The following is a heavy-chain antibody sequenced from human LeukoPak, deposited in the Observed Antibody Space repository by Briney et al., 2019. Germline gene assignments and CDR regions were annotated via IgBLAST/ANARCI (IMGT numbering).Heavy chain of an antibody. D-gene: IGHD1-26*01. CDR2: IGHASDT. CDR3: AALGDSIY. V-gene: IGHV3-13*01. CDR1: GFAFSSYD. J-gene: IGHJ4*02. Sequence: TGGSLRLSCAASGFAFSSYDMHWVRQVSGKGLEWVSAIGHASDTYYADSVKGRFTISREDAKNYFFPQMNSLRAGDTAVYFCAALGDSIYWGQGTLVTVSS.